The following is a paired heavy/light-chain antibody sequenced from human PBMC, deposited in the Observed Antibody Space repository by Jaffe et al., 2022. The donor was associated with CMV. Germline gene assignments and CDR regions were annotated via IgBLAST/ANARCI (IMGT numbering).Heavy chain of an antibody. CDR2: ISSSGSNI. V-gene: IGHV3-48*03. D-gene: IGHD3-22*01. Sequence: EVQMVESGGGLVQPGGSLRLSCAASGFTFSTYEINWVRQAPGKGLEWVSYISSSGSNIYYADSVKGRFTISRDNAKNSLYLQMNSLRAEDTAVYYCAREGYYYDRSGYYTSLYYYYMDVWGKGTTVTVSS. CDR1: GFTFSTYE. J-gene: IGHJ6*03. CDR3: AREGYYYDRSGYYTSLYYYYMDV.
Light chain of an antibody. CDR2: GKN. CDR3: NSRDSSGNHVI. V-gene: IGLV3-19*01. J-gene: IGLJ2*01. Sequence: SSELTQDPPVSVALGQTVRITCQGDSLRTYYASWYQQKPGQAPVLVIYGKNNRPSGIPDRFSGSSSGNTASLTITGAQAEDEADYYCNSRDSSGNHVIFGGGTKVTVL. CDR1: SLRTYY.